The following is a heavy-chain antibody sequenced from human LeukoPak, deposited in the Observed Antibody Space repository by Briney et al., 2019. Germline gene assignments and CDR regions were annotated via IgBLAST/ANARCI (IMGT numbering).Heavy chain of an antibody. J-gene: IGHJ6*03. CDR2: INHSGST. CDR3: ASTPAFIAAAGKYYYYYYMDV. V-gene: IGHV4-34*01. D-gene: IGHD6-13*01. CDR1: GGSISSYF. Sequence: AETLSLTCSVSGGSISSYFWSWIRQPPGKGLEWIGEINHSGSTNYNPSLKSRVTISVDTSKNQFSLKLSSVTAADTAVYYCASTPAFIAAAGKYYYYYYMDVWGKGTTVTVSS.